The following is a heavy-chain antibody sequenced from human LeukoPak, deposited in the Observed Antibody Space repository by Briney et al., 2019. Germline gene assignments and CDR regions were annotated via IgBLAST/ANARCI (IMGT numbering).Heavy chain of an antibody. CDR1: GFTFSSYW. CDR2: IKQDGSEK. J-gene: IGHJ4*02. Sequence: PGGSLRLSCAASGFTFSSYWMNWVRQAPGKGLEWVADIKQDGSEKYYVDSVKGRFTISRDNAKNSLYLQLNSLRAEDTAVYYCVRGEHRDGYYLYPLFDYWGQGTLVTVSS. V-gene: IGHV3-7*01. D-gene: IGHD5-24*01. CDR3: VRGEHRDGYYLYPLFDY.